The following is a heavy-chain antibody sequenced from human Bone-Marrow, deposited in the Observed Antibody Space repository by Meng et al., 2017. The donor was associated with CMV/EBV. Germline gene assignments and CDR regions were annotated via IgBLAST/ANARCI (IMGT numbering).Heavy chain of an antibody. J-gene: IGHJ6*02. V-gene: IGHV3-30*04. CDR3: ARNIDYDFWSGYHYGMDV. CDR1: GFTFSSYA. CDR2: ISYDGSNK. Sequence: GESLKISCAASGFTFSSYAMHWVRRAPGKGLEWVAVISYDGSNKYYADSVKGRFTISRDNSKNTLYLQMNSLRAEDTAVYYCARNIDYDFWSGYHYGMDVWGQETTVTVSS. D-gene: IGHD3-3*01.